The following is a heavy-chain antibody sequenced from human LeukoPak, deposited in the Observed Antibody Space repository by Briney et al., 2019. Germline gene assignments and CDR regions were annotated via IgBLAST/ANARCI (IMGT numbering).Heavy chain of an antibody. CDR1: GFTFSSYG. V-gene: IGHV3-30*18. J-gene: IGHJ4*02. CDR3: AKDRFEVVVIKYFDY. CDR2: ISYDGSNK. Sequence: QPGGSLRLSCAAYGFTFSSYGMHWVRQAPGKGLEWVAVISYDGSNKYYADSVKGRFTISRDNSKNTLYLQMNSLRAEDTAVYYCAKDRFEVVVIKYFDYWGQGTLVTVSS. D-gene: IGHD3-22*01.